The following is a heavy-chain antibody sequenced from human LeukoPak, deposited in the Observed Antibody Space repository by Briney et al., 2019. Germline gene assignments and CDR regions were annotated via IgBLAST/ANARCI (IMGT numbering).Heavy chain of an antibody. CDR2: ISGSGSNT. V-gene: IGHV3-23*01. J-gene: IGHJ4*02. D-gene: IGHD6-19*01. Sequence: GGSLRLSCAASGFTFSNYAMSWVRQAPGKGLEWVSAISGSGSNTYYADSVKGRFTISRDNSKNTLYLQMNSLRAEDTAVYYCAKEIAVAEKEEGFDYWGRGTLVTVSS. CDR1: GFTFSNYA. CDR3: AKEIAVAEKEEGFDY.